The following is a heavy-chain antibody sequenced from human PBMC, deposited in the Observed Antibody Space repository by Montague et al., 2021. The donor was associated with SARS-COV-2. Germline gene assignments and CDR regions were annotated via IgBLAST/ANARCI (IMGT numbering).Heavy chain of an antibody. Sequence: SETLSLTCAVHGTSFSGYYWNWIRQPPGKGLEWIGEINHCGSTKYSPSLKSRLTISADTSKNQFSLKLTSVAAADTAVYYCARLRDGVVPSPILGVGPYYSYYYMGVWGRGTTVTVSS. V-gene: IGHV4-34*01. CDR1: GTSFSGYY. CDR3: ARLRDGVVPSPILGVGPYYSYYYMGV. D-gene: IGHD3-10*01. J-gene: IGHJ6*03. CDR2: INHCGST.